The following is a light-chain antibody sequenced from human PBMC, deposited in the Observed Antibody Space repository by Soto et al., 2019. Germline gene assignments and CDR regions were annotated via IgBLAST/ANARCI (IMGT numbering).Light chain of an antibody. CDR1: SSDVGGYNY. Sequence: QSVLTQPASVSGSPGQSITISCTGTSSDVGGYNYVSWYQQHPGKAPKLIICDVSNRPSGVSNRFSGSKSGNTASLTISGLQPEDEADYYCSSYTSSSTHYVFGTGTKLTVL. V-gene: IGLV2-14*01. J-gene: IGLJ1*01. CDR3: SSYTSSSTHYV. CDR2: DVS.